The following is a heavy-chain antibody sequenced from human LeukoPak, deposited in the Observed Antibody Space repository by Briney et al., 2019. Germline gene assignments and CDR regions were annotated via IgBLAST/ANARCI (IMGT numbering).Heavy chain of an antibody. CDR2: TNSGGTST. CDR1: GFPFSDIS. V-gene: IGHV3-23*01. CDR3: AKQSYARSLGE. Sequence: GGSLRLSCATSGFPFSDISMSWVRQAPGKGLEWISTTNSGGTSTYYAESVKGRFTISRDNSKNTLYLQMSSLRVEDTAVYYCAKQSYARSLGEGGPGTLVSVSS. D-gene: IGHD2-8*01. J-gene: IGHJ4*02.